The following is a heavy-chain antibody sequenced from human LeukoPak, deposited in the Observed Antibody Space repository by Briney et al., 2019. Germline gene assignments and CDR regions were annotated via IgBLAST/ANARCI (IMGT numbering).Heavy chain of an antibody. Sequence: GGSLRLSCAASGFTVSSNYMSWVRQAPGKGLEWVSVTYSGGSTYYADSVKGRFTISRDNSKNTLYLQMNSLRAEDTAVYYCARDLGIAAAGAFDYWGQGTLVTVSS. CDR3: ARDLGIAAAGAFDY. D-gene: IGHD6-13*01. V-gene: IGHV3-66*02. CDR1: GFTVSSNY. J-gene: IGHJ4*02. CDR2: TYSGGST.